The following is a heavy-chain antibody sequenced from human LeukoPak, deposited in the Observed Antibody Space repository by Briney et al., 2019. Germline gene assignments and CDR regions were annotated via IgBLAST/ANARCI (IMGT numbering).Heavy chain of an antibody. CDR3: ARDHRYYYYMDV. Sequence: SETLSLTCTVSGGSISSYYWSWIRQPPGKGLEWIGYIYYSGSTNYNPSLKSRVTISVDTSKNQFSLKLSSVTAADTAVCYCARDHRYYYYMDVWGKGTTVTVSS. V-gene: IGHV4-59*01. CDR2: IYYSGST. J-gene: IGHJ6*03. CDR1: GGSISSYY. D-gene: IGHD1-14*01.